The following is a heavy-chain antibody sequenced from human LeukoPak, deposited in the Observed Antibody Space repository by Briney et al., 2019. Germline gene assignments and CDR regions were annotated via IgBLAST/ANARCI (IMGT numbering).Heavy chain of an antibody. CDR3: ARAGDTSGDY. V-gene: IGHV3-21*01. D-gene: IGHD3-22*01. Sequence: GGSLRLSCAASGFTFSSYSMNWVRQAPGKGLEWVSSISSSSSYIYYVDSVKGRFTISRDNAKNSLYLQMNSLRAEDTAVYYCARAGDTSGDYWGQGTLVTVSS. CDR1: GFTFSSYS. CDR2: ISSSSSYI. J-gene: IGHJ4*02.